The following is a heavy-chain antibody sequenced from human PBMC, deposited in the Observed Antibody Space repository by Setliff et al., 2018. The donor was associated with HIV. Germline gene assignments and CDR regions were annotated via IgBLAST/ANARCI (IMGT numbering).Heavy chain of an antibody. Sequence: ASVKVSCKASGYTFTDYYMHWVQQAPGKGLEWMGRVDPEDGETIYAEKFQGRVTITADTSTDTAYMELSSLRSEDTAVYYCATDFGTVRGVMDYYYYGMDVWGQGTMVTVSS. CDR3: ATDFGTVRGVMDYYYYGMDV. D-gene: IGHD3-10*01. V-gene: IGHV1-69-2*01. J-gene: IGHJ6*02. CDR2: VDPEDGET. CDR1: GYTFTDYY.